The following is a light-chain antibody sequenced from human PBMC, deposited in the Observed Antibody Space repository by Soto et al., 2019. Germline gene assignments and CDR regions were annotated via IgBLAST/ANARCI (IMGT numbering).Light chain of an antibody. V-gene: IGLV2-8*01. CDR2: EVS. CDR1: SSDVGGYNY. Sequence: QSALTQPPSASGSPGQSVTMSCTGTSSDVGGYNYVSWYQQHPGKAPKLMIYEVSKRPSGVPDRFSGSKSGNTASLTVSGLQAEDEADYYGSSYAGSNSYVFGTGTKVTVL. J-gene: IGLJ1*01. CDR3: SSYAGSNSYV.